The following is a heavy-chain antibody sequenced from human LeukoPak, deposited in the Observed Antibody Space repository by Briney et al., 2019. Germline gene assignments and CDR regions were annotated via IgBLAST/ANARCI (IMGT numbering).Heavy chain of an antibody. V-gene: IGHV3-48*01. CDR2: ISSSSSTI. D-gene: IGHD3-10*01. CDR3: ARRYGSGSSDY. CDR1: GFTFSSYE. J-gene: IGHJ4*02. Sequence: PGGSLRLSCVASGFTFSSYEMNWVRQAPGKGLEWVSYISSSSSTIYYADSVKGRFTISRDNAKNSLYLQMNSLRAEDTAVYYCARRYGSGSSDYWGQGTLVTVSS.